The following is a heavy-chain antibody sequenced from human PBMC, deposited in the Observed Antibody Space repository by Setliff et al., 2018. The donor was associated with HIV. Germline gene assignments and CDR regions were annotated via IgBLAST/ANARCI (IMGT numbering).Heavy chain of an antibody. V-gene: IGHV3-11*04. CDR2: ISSSGTTI. Sequence: PGGSLRLSCTASGFTFSDYYMSWIRQSPGKGLEWISYISSSGTTIYYADSVKGRFTISRDNAKNSLYLEMNSLRAEETAVYYCARGASGEYYFDYWGQGTPVTVSS. CDR3: ARGASGEYYFDY. D-gene: IGHD3-10*01. CDR1: GFTFSDYY. J-gene: IGHJ4*02.